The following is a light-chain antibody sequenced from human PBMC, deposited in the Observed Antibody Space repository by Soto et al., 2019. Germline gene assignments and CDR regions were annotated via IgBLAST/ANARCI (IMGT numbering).Light chain of an antibody. CDR1: QTISSW. CDR3: QQYNSYSAA. J-gene: IGKJ1*01. Sequence: DIQMTPSPSTLSGSVGDRVTINCRASQTISSWLAWYQQKPGKAPKLLIYKASTLKSGVPSRFSGSGSGTEFTLTISSLQPDDFATYYCQQYNSYSAAFGQGTKVDIK. V-gene: IGKV1-5*03. CDR2: KAS.